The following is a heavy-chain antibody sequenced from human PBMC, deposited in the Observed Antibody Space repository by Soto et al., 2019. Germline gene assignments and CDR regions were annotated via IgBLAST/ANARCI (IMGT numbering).Heavy chain of an antibody. CDR1: GYTFTSYG. Sequence: ASVKVSCKASGYTFTSYGISWVRQAPGQGLEWMGWISAYNGNTNYAQKLQGRVTMTTDTSTSTAYMELRSLRSDDTAVYYCARDLADIVVVPAAIPDFDYWGQGTLVTVSS. D-gene: IGHD2-2*01. CDR2: ISAYNGNT. J-gene: IGHJ4*02. CDR3: ARDLADIVVVPAAIPDFDY. V-gene: IGHV1-18*01.